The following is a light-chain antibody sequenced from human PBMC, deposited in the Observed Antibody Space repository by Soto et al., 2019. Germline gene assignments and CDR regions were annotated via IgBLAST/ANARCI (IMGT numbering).Light chain of an antibody. Sequence: ALTQPASVSGSPGQSITISCTGTSSDVGGYNYVSWYQQHPGKAPKLIIYDVSNRPSGVSNRFSGSKSGNTASLTISGLQAEDEADNYCSSYTSSSSWVFGGGTKVTVL. CDR3: SSYTSSSSWV. J-gene: IGLJ3*02. V-gene: IGLV2-14*01. CDR1: SSDVGGYNY. CDR2: DVS.